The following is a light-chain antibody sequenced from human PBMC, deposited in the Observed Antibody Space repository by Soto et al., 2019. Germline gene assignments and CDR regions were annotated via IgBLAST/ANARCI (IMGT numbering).Light chain of an antibody. Sequence: EIVMTQSPATLSVSPGERATLSCRASQSVSSNLAWYQQKPGQAPRLLIYGASTRATGIPARFSGSGSGTEFTITIISQQSEDFAVYYCQQYNNWPPVAFGQGTKLEIK. CDR2: GAS. CDR3: QQYNNWPPVA. CDR1: QSVSSN. J-gene: IGKJ2*01. V-gene: IGKV3-15*01.